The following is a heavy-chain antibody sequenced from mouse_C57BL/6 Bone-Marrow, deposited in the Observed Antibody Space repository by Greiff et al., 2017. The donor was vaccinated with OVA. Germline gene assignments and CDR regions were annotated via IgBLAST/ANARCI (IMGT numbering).Heavy chain of an antibody. Sequence: EVQLQQSGTVLARPGASVKMSCKTSGYTFTSYWMHWVKQRPGQGLEWIGAIYPGNSDTSYNQKFKGKAKLTAVTSASTAYMELSSLTNEDSAVYYCTGYYYGSGAWFAYWGQGTLVTVSA. J-gene: IGHJ3*01. CDR3: TGYYYGSGAWFAY. CDR2: IYPGNSDT. D-gene: IGHD1-1*01. CDR1: GYTFTSYW. V-gene: IGHV1-5*01.